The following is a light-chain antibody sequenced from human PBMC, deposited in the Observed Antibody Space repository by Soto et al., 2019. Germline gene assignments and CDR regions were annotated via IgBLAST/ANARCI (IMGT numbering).Light chain of an antibody. V-gene: IGKV1-39*01. CDR1: QPISDY. CDR3: QQSYSTPPEGT. Sequence: DIQMTQSPSSLSASVGDRVTITCRTSQPISDYLNWYQQKPGKAPKLLIYAASSLQSGVPSRFSGSGSGTDFTLTISSLQPEDFATYYCQQSYSTPPEGTFGPGTKVDIK. CDR2: AAS. J-gene: IGKJ3*01.